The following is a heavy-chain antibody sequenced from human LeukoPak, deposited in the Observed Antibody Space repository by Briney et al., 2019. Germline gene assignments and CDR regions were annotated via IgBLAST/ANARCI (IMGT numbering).Heavy chain of an antibody. CDR3: ARQADYYDSSGYYYVDY. CDR2: IYPGDSDT. D-gene: IGHD3-22*01. Sequence: GESLKISCKGSGYSFTTYWIAWVRQMPGKGLEWMGIIYPGDSDTRYSPSFQGQVTISADKSISTAYLQWSSLKASDTAMYYCARQADYYDSSGYYYVDYWGQGTLVTVSS. CDR1: GYSFTTYW. J-gene: IGHJ4*02. V-gene: IGHV5-51*01.